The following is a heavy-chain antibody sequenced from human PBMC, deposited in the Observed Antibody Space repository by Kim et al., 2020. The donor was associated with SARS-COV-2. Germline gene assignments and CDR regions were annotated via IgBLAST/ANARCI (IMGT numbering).Heavy chain of an antibody. J-gene: IGHJ3*01. CDR1: GSSIGIGYY. CDR3: ARMFASISYNFDV. V-gene: IGHV4-38-2*01. CDR2: ISHSGLT. D-gene: IGHD1-20*01. Sequence: SETLSLTCSVSGSSIGIGYYWAWVRQPPGRGLEWVGIISHSGLTNYNSSLLSRLTLSVDTSKKLFSLMLTSGTAADTAIYYCARMFASISYNFDVWGRGTMVTVSS.